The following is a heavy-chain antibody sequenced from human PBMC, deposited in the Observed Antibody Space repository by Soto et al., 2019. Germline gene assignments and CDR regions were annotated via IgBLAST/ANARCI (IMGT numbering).Heavy chain of an antibody. Sequence: EVQLVESGGGLVQPGGSLRLSCVVSGITFSTYRMHWVRQAPGKGLVWVSHIKSDGTVTHYTDSVRGRFIISRDNAKNTLFLQMNSLRAEDTAVDYCARENCDFWSGYYLDYWGQGTLVTGSS. V-gene: IGHV3-74*01. J-gene: IGHJ4*02. CDR2: IKSDGTVT. CDR1: GITFSTYR. CDR3: ARENCDFWSGYYLDY. D-gene: IGHD3-3*01.